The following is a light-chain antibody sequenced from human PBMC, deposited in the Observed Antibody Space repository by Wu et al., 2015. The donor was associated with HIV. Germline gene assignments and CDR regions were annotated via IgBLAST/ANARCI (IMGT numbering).Light chain of an antibody. V-gene: IGKV3-20*01. Sequence: EIVLTQSPGTLSLSPGERATLSCRASPSVSSVFLAWYQQKRGQAPRLLIYGASYRATGVPDRFSGSGSGTDFTLTISRLEPEGFAVYYCQQYGTSLGTFGQGTKVEIK. J-gene: IGKJ1*01. CDR2: GAS. CDR1: PSVSSVF. CDR3: QQYGTSLGT.